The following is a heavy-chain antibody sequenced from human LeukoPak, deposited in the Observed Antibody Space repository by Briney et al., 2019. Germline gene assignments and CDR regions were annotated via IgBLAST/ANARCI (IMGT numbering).Heavy chain of an antibody. CDR2: IYSGGST. D-gene: IGHD6-19*01. CDR1: GFTVSSNY. J-gene: IGHJ4*02. V-gene: IGHV3-53*01. Sequence: GGSLRLSCAASGFTVSSNYMSWVRQAPGKGLEWVSVIYSGGSTYYADSVKGRFTISRDNSKNTLYLQMNSLRAEDTAVYYCARDHRGSGWLDYWGQGTLVTVSS. CDR3: ARDHRGSGWLDY.